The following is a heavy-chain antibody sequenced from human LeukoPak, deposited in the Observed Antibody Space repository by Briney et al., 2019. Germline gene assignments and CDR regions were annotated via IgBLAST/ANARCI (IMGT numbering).Heavy chain of an antibody. CDR2: IFPDDSDT. J-gene: IGHJ4*02. Sequence: GESLKISCKGSGYNFAHDWIGWVRQMPGKGLEWMGIIFPDDSDTIYSPSFQGQVTISADKSINTAYLQWSGLKASDSAIYFCAKQESESTTPANLYFDLWGQGTLITVS. V-gene: IGHV5-51*01. D-gene: IGHD2-15*01. CDR1: GYNFAHDW. CDR3: AKQESESTTPANLYFDL.